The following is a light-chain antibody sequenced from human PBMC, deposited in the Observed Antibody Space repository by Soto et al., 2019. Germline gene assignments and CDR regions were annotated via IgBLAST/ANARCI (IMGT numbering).Light chain of an antibody. Sequence: SYELTQPPSVSVSPGQTARITCSGDALPKQYAYWYQQKPGQAPVLVIYKDSERHSEIPVRFSGSSSGRTLTLTISGVQAEDESDYYCQSADSSGTYVVFGGGTKLTVL. CDR3: QSADSSGTYVV. CDR2: KDS. J-gene: IGLJ2*01. CDR1: ALPKQY. V-gene: IGLV3-25*03.